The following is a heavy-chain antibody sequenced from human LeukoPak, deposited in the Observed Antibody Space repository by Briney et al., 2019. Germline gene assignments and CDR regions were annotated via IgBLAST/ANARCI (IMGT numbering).Heavy chain of an antibody. J-gene: IGHJ5*02. Sequence: SVKVSCKASGGTFSSYAISWVRQAPGQGLDWMGRIIPILGIANYAQKFQGRVTITADKSTSTAYMELSSLRSEDTAVHYCAAERYTDGCCWFDPWGQGTLVTVSS. CDR3: AAERYTDGCCWFDP. D-gene: IGHD2-2*02. V-gene: IGHV1-69*04. CDR1: GGTFSSYA. CDR2: IIPILGIA.